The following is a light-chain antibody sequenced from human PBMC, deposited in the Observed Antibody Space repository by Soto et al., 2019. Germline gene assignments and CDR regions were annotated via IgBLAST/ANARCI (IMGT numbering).Light chain of an antibody. V-gene: IGLV2-14*01. Sequence: QSVLTQPASVSGSPGQSITISCTGTVNDVGGYNYVSWYQQHPGKAPKLILYDVSSRPSEVSNRFSGSKSGNTASLTISGLQAEDEADYYCSSYTTRNTLGVFGGGTKVTVL. J-gene: IGLJ2*01. CDR2: DVS. CDR1: VNDVGGYNY. CDR3: SSYTTRNTLGV.